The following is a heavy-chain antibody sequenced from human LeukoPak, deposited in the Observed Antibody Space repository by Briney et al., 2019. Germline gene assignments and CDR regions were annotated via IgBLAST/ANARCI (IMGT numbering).Heavy chain of an antibody. V-gene: IGHV3-23*01. D-gene: IGHD3-22*01. CDR2: ISGSGGST. CDR3: AKGAPYYSDSSGRDNWFDP. Sequence: GGSLRLSCAASGFTFSSYAMSWVRQAPGKGLEWVSAISGSGGSTYYADSVKGRFTISRDNSKNTLYLQMNSLRAEDTAVYYCAKGAPYYSDSSGRDNWFDPWGQGTLVTVSS. CDR1: GFTFSSYA. J-gene: IGHJ5*02.